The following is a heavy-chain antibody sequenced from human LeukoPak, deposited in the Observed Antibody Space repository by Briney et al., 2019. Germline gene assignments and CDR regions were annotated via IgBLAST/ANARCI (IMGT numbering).Heavy chain of an antibody. Sequence: GASVKVSCKASGYYFVTYPINWVRQAPGQGLEWMGWINTNTGNPTYAQGFTGRFVFSLDTSVSTAYLQISSLKAEDTAVYYCARVRTYCSGGSCYSVPRYYYYYMDVWGKGTTVTVSS. V-gene: IGHV7-4-1*02. J-gene: IGHJ6*03. D-gene: IGHD2-15*01. CDR1: GYYFVTYP. CDR2: INTNTGNP. CDR3: ARVRTYCSGGSCYSVPRYYYYYMDV.